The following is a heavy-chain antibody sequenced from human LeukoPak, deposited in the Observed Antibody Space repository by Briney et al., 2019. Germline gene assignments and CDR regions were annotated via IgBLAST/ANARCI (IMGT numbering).Heavy chain of an antibody. Sequence: VKVSCKVSGYTLTELSVHWVRQAPGKGLEWMGGFDPEDGETIYAQKFQGRVTMTEDTSTDTAYMELSSLRSEDTAVYYCATHTAHPRIVAKNWFDPWGQGTLVTVSS. V-gene: IGHV1-24*01. CDR3: ATHTAHPRIVAKNWFDP. J-gene: IGHJ5*02. CDR1: GYTLTELS. CDR2: FDPEDGET. D-gene: IGHD5-12*01.